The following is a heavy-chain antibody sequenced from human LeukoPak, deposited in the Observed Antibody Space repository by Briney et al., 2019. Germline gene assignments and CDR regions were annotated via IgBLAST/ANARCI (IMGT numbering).Heavy chain of an antibody. V-gene: IGHV3-7*01. J-gene: IGHJ3*02. Sequence: GGSLRLSCAASGFTFSSYAMSWVRQAPGKGLEWVANIKQDGSEKYYVDSVKGRFTISRDNAKNSLYLQMNSLRAEDTAVYYCARDILRFATIADVRWRAFDIWGQGTMVTVSS. CDR1: GFTFSSYA. CDR2: IKQDGSEK. D-gene: IGHD3-9*01. CDR3: ARDILRFATIADVRWRAFDI.